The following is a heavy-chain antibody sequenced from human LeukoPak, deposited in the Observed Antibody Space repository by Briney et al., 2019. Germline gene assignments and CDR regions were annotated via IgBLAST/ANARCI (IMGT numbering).Heavy chain of an antibody. Sequence: GGSLRLSCAASGFTVSSNYMSWVRQAPGKGLEWVSVIYSGGSTYYADSVKGRFTISRDNSKNTLYLQMNSLRAEDTAVYYCARGEYSSSWFYLVGDSWKNNWFDPWGQGTLVTVSS. CDR3: ARGEYSSSWFYLVGDSWKNNWFDP. CDR1: GFTVSSNY. CDR2: IYSGGST. J-gene: IGHJ5*02. V-gene: IGHV3-53*01. D-gene: IGHD6-13*01.